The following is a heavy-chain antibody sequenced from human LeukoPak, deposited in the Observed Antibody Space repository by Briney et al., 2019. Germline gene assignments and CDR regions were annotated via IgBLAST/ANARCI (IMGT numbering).Heavy chain of an antibody. CDR2: INPNSGGI. D-gene: IGHD6-19*01. Sequence: ASVKVSCKASGYTFTGYYMHWVRQAPGQGLEWIGWINPNSGGINYAEKFQGRVTMTRDTSISTAYMELSRLRSDDTAVYYCVPAPPVAAPYYFDYWGQGTLVTVSS. CDR1: GYTFTGYY. J-gene: IGHJ4*02. CDR3: VPAPPVAAPYYFDY. V-gene: IGHV1-2*02.